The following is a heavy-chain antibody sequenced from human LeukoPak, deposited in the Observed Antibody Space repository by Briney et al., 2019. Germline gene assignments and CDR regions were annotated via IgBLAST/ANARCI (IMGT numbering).Heavy chain of an antibody. V-gene: IGHV4-59*01. CDR3: ARVLRFLEWPYYYYYMDV. CDR1: GGSISSYY. Sequence: ASETLSLTCTVSGGSISSYYWSWIRQPPGEGLEWIGYIYYSGSTNYNPSLKSRVTISVDTSKNQFSLKLSSVTAADTGVYYCARVLRFLEWPYYYYYMDVWGKGTTVTVSS. J-gene: IGHJ6*03. D-gene: IGHD3-3*01. CDR2: IYYSGST.